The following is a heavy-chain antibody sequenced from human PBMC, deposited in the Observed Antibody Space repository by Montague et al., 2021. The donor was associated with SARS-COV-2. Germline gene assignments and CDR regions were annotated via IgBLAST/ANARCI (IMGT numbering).Heavy chain of an antibody. CDR3: ANVLDSYGFYFDY. V-gene: IGHV3-30*18. Sequence: SLRLSCAASGFLFSSYAVHWVRQAPGKGLEWVAVISYDGSNKYYADSVKGRFTISRDNSKNTLYLQMNSLRAEDTAVYYCANVLDSYGFYFDYWGQGTLVTVSS. CDR1: GFLFSSYA. CDR2: ISYDGSNK. J-gene: IGHJ4*02. D-gene: IGHD5-18*01.